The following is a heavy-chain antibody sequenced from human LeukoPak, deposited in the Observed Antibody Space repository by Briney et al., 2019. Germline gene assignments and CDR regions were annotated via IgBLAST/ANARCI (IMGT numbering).Heavy chain of an antibody. V-gene: IGHV4-38-2*02. CDR1: GFFVSSGYY. J-gene: IGHJ4*02. CDR2: IYHRGTT. D-gene: IGHD2-21*02. Sequence: PSETLSLTCSVSGFFVSSGYYWGWIRQPPGKGLEWIGSIYHRGTTYYNPSLKSLASMSVDTSKNQFSLKLTSVTAADTAVYYCARSPRRVTATIYFDYWGQGTLVTASS. CDR3: ARSPRRVTATIYFDY.